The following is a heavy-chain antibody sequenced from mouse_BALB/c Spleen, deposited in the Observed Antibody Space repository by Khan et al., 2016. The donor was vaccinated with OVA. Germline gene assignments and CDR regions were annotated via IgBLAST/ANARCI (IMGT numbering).Heavy chain of an antibody. V-gene: IGHV3-2*02. CDR1: GYSITSNYT. J-gene: IGHJ4*01. CDR3: TRGNYYGYALNY. D-gene: IGHD1-1*01. CDR2: ISYSGST. Sequence: EVQLQESGPGLVKPSQSLSLTCTVNGYSITSNYTWNWIRQFPGNKLEWMGYISYSGSTNYNPSIKSRLSITRDTSKNQFFLLLHSVTTEDSATYYCTRGNYYGYALNYWGQGTSVTVSS.